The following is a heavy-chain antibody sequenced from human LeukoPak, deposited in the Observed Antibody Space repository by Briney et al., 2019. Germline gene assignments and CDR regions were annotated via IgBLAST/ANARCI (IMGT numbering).Heavy chain of an antibody. CDR2: IRQDGSET. V-gene: IGHV3-7*04. J-gene: IGHJ4*02. D-gene: IGHD2-15*01. CDR1: KFTFRDAW. Sequence: GGSLRLSCVGSKFTFRDAWMSWVRRAPGKGLEWVANIRQDGSETYFVDSVKGRFTISRDNANNSLYMQMNSLRAEDTAVYYCARGRYCSGGICYFDYWGQGTLVTVSS. CDR3: ARGRYCSGGICYFDY.